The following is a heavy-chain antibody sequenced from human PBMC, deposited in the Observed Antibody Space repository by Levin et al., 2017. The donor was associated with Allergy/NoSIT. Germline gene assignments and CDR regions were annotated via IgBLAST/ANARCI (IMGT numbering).Heavy chain of an antibody. Sequence: GGSLRLSCAASGFTFSSYGMHWVRQAPGKGLEWVAVIWYDGSNKYYADSVKGRFTISRDNSKNTLYLQMNSLRAEDTAVYYCAREAGLEGYCTNGVCYTFDYWGQGTLVTVSS. V-gene: IGHV3-33*01. CDR3: AREAGLEGYCTNGVCYTFDY. D-gene: IGHD2-8*01. J-gene: IGHJ4*02. CDR2: IWYDGSNK. CDR1: GFTFSSYG.